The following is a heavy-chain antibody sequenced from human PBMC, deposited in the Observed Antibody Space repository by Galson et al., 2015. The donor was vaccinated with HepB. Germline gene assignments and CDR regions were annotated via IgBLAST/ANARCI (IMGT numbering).Heavy chain of an antibody. CDR1: GYSFTSYW. V-gene: IGHV5-10-1*01. CDR2: IDPSDSYT. CDR3: ARRGYYDFWSGLSYGMDV. J-gene: IGHJ6*02. Sequence: QSGAEVKKPGESLRISCKGSGYSFTSYWISWVRQMPGKGLEWMGRIDPSDSYTNYSPSFQGHVTISADKSISTAYLQWSSLKASDTAMYYCARRGYYDFWSGLSYGMDVWGQGTTVTVSS. D-gene: IGHD3-3*01.